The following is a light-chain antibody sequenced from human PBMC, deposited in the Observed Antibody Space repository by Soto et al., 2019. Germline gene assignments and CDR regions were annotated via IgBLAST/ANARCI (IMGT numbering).Light chain of an antibody. CDR3: QQYKSFWT. J-gene: IGKJ1*01. V-gene: IGKV1-5*03. CDR2: KAS. CDR1: QTVSNW. Sequence: DIEMTQSPPTLSASVGDRVTITCRASQTVSNWLAWYHQKPGEAPKVLIYKASALESGVPLRFSGSGSGTEFTLSISSLQPDDFATYYCQQYKSFWTFGQGTKVDIK.